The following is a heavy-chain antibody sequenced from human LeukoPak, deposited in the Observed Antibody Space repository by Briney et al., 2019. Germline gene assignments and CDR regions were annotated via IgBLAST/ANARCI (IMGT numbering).Heavy chain of an antibody. J-gene: IGHJ4*02. D-gene: IGHD3-22*01. CDR3: ARAPPHYYDSDVPFDY. CDR1: GYTFTGYY. Sequence: ASVKVSCKASGYTFTGYYMHWVRQAPGQGLEWMGRINPNSGGTNYAQKFQGRVTMTRDTSISTAYMELRGLRSEDTAVYYCARAPPHYYDSDVPFDYWGQGTLVTVSS. CDR2: INPNSGGT. V-gene: IGHV1-2*06.